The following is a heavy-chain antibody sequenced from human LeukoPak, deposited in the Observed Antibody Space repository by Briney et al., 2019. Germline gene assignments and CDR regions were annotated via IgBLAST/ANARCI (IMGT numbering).Heavy chain of an antibody. D-gene: IGHD2-2*01. CDR1: GFTFSSYA. Sequence: GGSLRLSCAASGFTFSSYAMHWVRQAPGKGLEWVAVIWYDGSNKYYADSVKGRFTISRDNSKNTLYLQMNSLRAEDTAVYYCARSTTGYCSSTSCLMPDPWGQGTLVTVSS. CDR3: ARSTTGYCSSTSCLMPDP. V-gene: IGHV3-33*08. CDR2: IWYDGSNK. J-gene: IGHJ5*02.